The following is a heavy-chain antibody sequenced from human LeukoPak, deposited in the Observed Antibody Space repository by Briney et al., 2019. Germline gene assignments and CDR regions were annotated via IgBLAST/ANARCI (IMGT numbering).Heavy chain of an antibody. CDR2: IRYDGSNK. J-gene: IGHJ4*02. CDR3: ARGPSGYHNT. Sequence: GGSLRLSCAASGFTFSSYGMHWVRQAPGKGLEWVAFIRYDGSNKYYADSVKGRFTISRDNSKNTLYLQMNSLRAEDAAVYYCARGPSGYHNTGGQGTLVTVSS. V-gene: IGHV3-30*02. D-gene: IGHD5-12*01. CDR1: GFTFSSYG.